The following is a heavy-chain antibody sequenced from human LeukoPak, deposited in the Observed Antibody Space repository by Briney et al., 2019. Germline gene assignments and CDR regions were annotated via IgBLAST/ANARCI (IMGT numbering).Heavy chain of an antibody. CDR3: ARDGRYSGYDYGMGDYYYGMDV. Sequence: GRSLRLSCAASGVTFSSYAMHWVRQAPGKGLEWVAVISYDGSNKYYADSVKGRFTISRDNSRNTLYLQMNSLRAEDTAVYYCARDGRYSGYDYGMGDYYYGMDVWGQGTTVTVSS. CDR2: ISYDGSNK. CDR1: GVTFSSYA. D-gene: IGHD5-12*01. J-gene: IGHJ6*02. V-gene: IGHV3-30-3*01.